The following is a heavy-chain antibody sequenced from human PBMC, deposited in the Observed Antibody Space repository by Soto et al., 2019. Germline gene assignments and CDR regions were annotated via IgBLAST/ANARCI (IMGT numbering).Heavy chain of an antibody. V-gene: IGHV3-7*01. CDR2: IKWDASEK. CDR1: RFTFGYYW. D-gene: IGHD5-18*01. CDR3: AKDLSSIGWLALGSPFDS. J-gene: IGHJ4*02. Sequence: GSLRLSCAASRFTFGYYWLSWVRQAPGKGLEWLATIKWDASEKKYVDSVKGRFTMSRDNAQNSVYLQMASLRAEDTAVYYCAKDLSSIGWLALGSPFDSWGQGTLVTVS.